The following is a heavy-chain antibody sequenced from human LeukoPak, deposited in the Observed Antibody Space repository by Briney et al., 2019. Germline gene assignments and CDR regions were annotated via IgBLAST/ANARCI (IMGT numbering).Heavy chain of an antibody. J-gene: IGHJ6*02. D-gene: IGHD3-10*02. CDR3: ARLFSYYGMDV. Sequence: PGGSLRLSCAASGFTFSSYGMHWVRQAPGKGLEWVALIWYDGSNKYYADSVKGRFTISRDNSKDTLYIQMNSLRAEDTAVYYCARLFSYYGMDVWGQGTTVTVSS. CDR1: GFTFSSYG. CDR2: IWYDGSNK. V-gene: IGHV3-33*01.